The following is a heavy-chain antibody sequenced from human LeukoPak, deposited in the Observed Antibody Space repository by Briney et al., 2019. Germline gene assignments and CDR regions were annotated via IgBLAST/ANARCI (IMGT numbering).Heavy chain of an antibody. CDR2: ISNDGNNK. CDR1: GFTFSSYG. V-gene: IGHV3-30*18. J-gene: IGHJ4*02. Sequence: QPGRSLRLSCEASGFTFSSYGIHWVRPAPGKGLEWVAAISNDGNNKYYADSVKGRFTISRDNSKNTLYLQMNSLRAEDTAVYYCAKEIYYGSGSYPDYWGQGTLVIVSS. D-gene: IGHD3-10*01. CDR3: AKEIYYGSGSYPDY.